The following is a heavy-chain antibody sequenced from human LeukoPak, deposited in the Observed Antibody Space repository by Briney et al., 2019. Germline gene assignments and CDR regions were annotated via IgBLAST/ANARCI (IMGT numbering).Heavy chain of an antibody. D-gene: IGHD5-18*01. CDR2: ITSGGDYI. V-gene: IGHV3-21*01. J-gene: IGHJ4*02. CDR3: AKQRGYSYEIDY. Sequence: GGSLRLSCAASGFTFNTFNMNWVRQAPGKGLEWVSSITSGGDYIYYADSVKGRFTTSRDNAKNTLYLQMNSLRAEDTAVYYCAKQRGYSYEIDYWGQGTLVTVSS. CDR1: GFTFNTFN.